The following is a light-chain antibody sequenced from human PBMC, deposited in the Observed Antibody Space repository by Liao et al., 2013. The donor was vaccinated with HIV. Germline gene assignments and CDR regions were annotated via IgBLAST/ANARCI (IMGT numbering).Light chain of an antibody. V-gene: IGLV3-1*01. J-gene: IGLJ1*01. Sequence: SYELTQPPSMSVSPGQTASITCSGDKLEDKFVCWFQQKPGQSPVLVIYQDTERPSGIPERFSGSASGDTATLTITGTQAMDEADYYCQAWDSTSTWKVFGTGTRVTVL. CDR2: QDT. CDR3: QAWDSTSTWKV. CDR1: KLEDKF.